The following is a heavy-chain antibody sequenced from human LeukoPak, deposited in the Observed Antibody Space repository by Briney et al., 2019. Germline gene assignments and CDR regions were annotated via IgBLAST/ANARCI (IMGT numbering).Heavy chain of an antibody. D-gene: IGHD1-26*01. CDR2: IYSGGST. Sequence: GGSLRLSCAASECSVGSNYMTWVRQAPGKGLEGVSLIYSGGSTYYADSVKGRFTISRDNSKNTLYLQMHSMKPEDTAVYYCAKDRGWELRILDYWGPGTLVTVSS. CDR3: AKDRGWELRILDY. V-gene: IGHV3-66*01. J-gene: IGHJ4*02. CDR1: ECSVGSNY.